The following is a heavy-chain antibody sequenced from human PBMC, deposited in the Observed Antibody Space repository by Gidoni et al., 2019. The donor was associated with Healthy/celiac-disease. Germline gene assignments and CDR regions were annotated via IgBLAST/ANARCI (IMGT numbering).Heavy chain of an antibody. V-gene: IGHV3-21*01. CDR2: ISSSSSYI. J-gene: IGHJ4*02. D-gene: IGHD2-21*01. Sequence: EVQLVESGGGLVKPGGSLRLSCAASGFTFSSYSMNWVRQAPGKGLEWVSSISSSSSYIYYADSVKGRFTISRDNAKNSLYLQMNSLRAEDTAVYYCARDFPHVEMADIYYFDYWGQGTLVTVSS. CDR3: ARDFPHVEMADIYYFDY. CDR1: GFTFSSYS.